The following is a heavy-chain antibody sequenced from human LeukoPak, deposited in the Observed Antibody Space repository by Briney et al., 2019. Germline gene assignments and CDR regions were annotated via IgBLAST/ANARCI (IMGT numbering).Heavy chain of an antibody. D-gene: IGHD2-2*02. CDR3: ARGAYCSSNSCYTYYYGMDV. Sequence: GGSLRLSCAASGLPFNSYGMHWVRQAPGKGLEWVALIWYDGSNKYYADSVKGRFTISRDNSKNTLDLQMNNLRAEDTAVYYCARGAYCSSNSCYTYYYGMDVWGQGTTVTVSS. CDR2: IWYDGSNK. V-gene: IGHV3-33*01. CDR1: GLPFNSYG. J-gene: IGHJ6*02.